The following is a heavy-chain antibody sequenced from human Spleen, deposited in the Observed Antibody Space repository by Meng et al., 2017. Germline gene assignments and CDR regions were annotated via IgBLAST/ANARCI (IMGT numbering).Heavy chain of an antibody. J-gene: IGHJ5*02. Sequence: ASVKVSCKASGYTFTGYYMHWVRQAPGQGLEWMGRINPNSGGTNYAQKFQGRVTMTRDTSISTAYMELSRLRSDDTAVYHCARGKVGYDSSGYYYGHWFDPWGQGTLVTVSS. D-gene: IGHD3-22*01. CDR1: GYTFTGYY. CDR3: ARGKVGYDSSGYYYGHWFDP. CDR2: INPNSGGT. V-gene: IGHV1-2*06.